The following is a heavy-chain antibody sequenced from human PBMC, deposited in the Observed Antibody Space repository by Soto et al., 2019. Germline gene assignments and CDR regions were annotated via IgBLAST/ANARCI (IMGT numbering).Heavy chain of an antibody. CDR2: IRSKAYGGTT. D-gene: IGHD6-13*01. V-gene: IGHV3-49*04. CDR1: GFTFGDYA. CDR3: TREVIAAAGPFYY. J-gene: IGHJ4*02. Sequence: GGSLRLSCTASGFTFGDYAMSWVRQAPGKGLEWVGFIRSKAYGGTTEYAASMKGRFTISRDDSKSIAYLQMNSLKTEDTAVYYCTREVIAAAGPFYYWGQGTLVTVSS.